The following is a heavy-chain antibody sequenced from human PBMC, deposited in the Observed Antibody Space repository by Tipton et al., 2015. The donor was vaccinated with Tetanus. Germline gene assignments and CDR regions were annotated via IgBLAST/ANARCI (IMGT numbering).Heavy chain of an antibody. Sequence: SLRLSCAASGFSLSYYWMGWVRQAPGKGLEWVANINQGANEKYYVDSVKGRFTISRDNVKNSLYLQMHSLRAEDTAVYYCARDCRDLWSAYCVLDGFDFWGQGTMVTVAS. CDR3: ARDCRDLWSAYCVLDGFDF. CDR2: INQGANEK. CDR1: GFSLSYYW. D-gene: IGHD3-3*01. J-gene: IGHJ3*01. V-gene: IGHV3-7*03.